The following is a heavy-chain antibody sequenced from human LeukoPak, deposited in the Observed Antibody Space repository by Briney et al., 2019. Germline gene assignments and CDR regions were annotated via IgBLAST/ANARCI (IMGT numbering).Heavy chain of an antibody. CDR2: IYYSGST. V-gene: IGHV4-59*01. CDR3: ARFLQNRSSGRRFDVFHI. Sequence: RPSETLSLTCTVSGGYISTYYWSWIRQPPGKGLEWNGYIYYSGSTNYNPPLNSRVTISVDTSKNQFSLKLSSVTAADTAVYYCARFLQNRSSGRRFDVFHIWGQGTMVTVSS. D-gene: IGHD6-6*01. CDR1: GGYISTYY. J-gene: IGHJ3*02.